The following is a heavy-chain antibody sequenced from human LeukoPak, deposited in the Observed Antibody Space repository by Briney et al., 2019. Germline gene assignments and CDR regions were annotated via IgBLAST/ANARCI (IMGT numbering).Heavy chain of an antibody. CDR1: GGSISSYY. CDR2: IFSGGST. V-gene: IGHV4-59*08. D-gene: IGHD2-2*01. Sequence: SETLSLTCTVSGGSISSYYWSWIRQPPGKGLEWIGYIFSGGSTNYNPSLKSRTTISLDTSKSQFSLTVSSVTAADTAVYYCARGVCTSSYCYAGDYGMDVWGQGTTVTVSS. CDR3: ARGVCTSSYCYAGDYGMDV. J-gene: IGHJ6*02.